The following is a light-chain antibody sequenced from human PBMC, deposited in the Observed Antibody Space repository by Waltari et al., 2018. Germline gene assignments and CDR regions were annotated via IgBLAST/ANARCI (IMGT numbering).Light chain of an antibody. Sequence: QSALTQPASVSGSPGQSITISCTGTSSDVGTYNSVSWYQPHPGKGPKLILYEVNKRSSGVSHRVSGSKSGNTASLTISGLQTEDEADYYCSSYTGWVYVFGSGTKVTVL. V-gene: IGLV2-14*02. CDR2: EVN. J-gene: IGLJ1*01. CDR1: SSDVGTYNS. CDR3: SSYTGWVYV.